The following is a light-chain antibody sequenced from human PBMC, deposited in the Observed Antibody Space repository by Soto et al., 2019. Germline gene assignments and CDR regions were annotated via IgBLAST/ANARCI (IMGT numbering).Light chain of an antibody. V-gene: IGLV1-40*01. J-gene: IGLJ2*01. CDR1: SSNIGARYD. CDR2: ETN. CDR3: QSYDNSLSGSGV. Sequence: QSALTQPPSVSGAPGQRVTISCTGSSSNIGARYDVHWYQQLPGAPPKLIIYETNNRPTGIPDRFSGSKSGTSASLAITGLQPEDEAVYYCQSYDNSLSGSGVFGGGTKVTV.